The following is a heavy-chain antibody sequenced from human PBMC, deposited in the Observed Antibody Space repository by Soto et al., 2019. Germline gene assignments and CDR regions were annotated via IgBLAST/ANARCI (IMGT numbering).Heavy chain of an antibody. CDR2: IRPSGGT. Sequence: GGSLRLSCTASGFTFSSYSMNWVRQSPGKGLQWISNIRPSGGTSYADSVEGRFTISRDNAENSLHLQMNSLRDEDTAVYYCVRDRDYAFDYWGQGGLVTVSS. CDR1: GFTFSSYS. CDR3: VRDRDYAFDY. D-gene: IGHD4-17*01. J-gene: IGHJ4*02. V-gene: IGHV3-48*02.